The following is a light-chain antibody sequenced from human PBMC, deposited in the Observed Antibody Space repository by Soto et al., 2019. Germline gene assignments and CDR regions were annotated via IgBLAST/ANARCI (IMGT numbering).Light chain of an antibody. V-gene: IGLV2-14*03. J-gene: IGLJ1*01. Sequence: QSALTQPASVSGSPGQSITIFCTGTSSDVGGYNYVSWYQQHPGSAPKLMIYDVSSRPSGVSNRFSGSKSGNTASLTIPGLQAEDEADYYCSSYTSSFKLAVFGSGTKLTVL. CDR2: DVS. CDR3: SSYTSSFKLAV. CDR1: SSDVGGYNY.